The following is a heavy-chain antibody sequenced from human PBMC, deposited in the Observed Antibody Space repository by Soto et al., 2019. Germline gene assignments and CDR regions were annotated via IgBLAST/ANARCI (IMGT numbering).Heavy chain of an antibody. CDR3: AKLVGGVKAIGAPGAGLDP. Sequence: QVQLVASGGGVVQPGDSLRLSCAASGFMFSGYGMHWIRQAPGKGLEWVAVISHDGSEKYYGDSVKGRCTVSRDNSNSSLFWQLDSPRAEGTAVYYCAKLVGGVKAIGAPGAGLDPWGQGILVTVSS. CDR1: GFMFSGYG. J-gene: IGHJ5*02. CDR2: ISHDGSEK. V-gene: IGHV3-30*18. D-gene: IGHD3-3*01.